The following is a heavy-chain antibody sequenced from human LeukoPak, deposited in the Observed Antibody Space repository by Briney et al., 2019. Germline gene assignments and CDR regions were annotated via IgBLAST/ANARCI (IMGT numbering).Heavy chain of an antibody. CDR3: ARSGITGTTAY. Sequence: SETLSLTCAVYGGSFSGYYWSWIRQPPGKGLEWIGEINHSGSTNYNPSLKGRVTISVDTSKNQFSLKLSSVTAADTAVYYCARSGITGTTAYWGQGTLVTVSS. J-gene: IGHJ4*02. CDR1: GGSFSGYY. D-gene: IGHD1-7*01. V-gene: IGHV4-34*01. CDR2: INHSGST.